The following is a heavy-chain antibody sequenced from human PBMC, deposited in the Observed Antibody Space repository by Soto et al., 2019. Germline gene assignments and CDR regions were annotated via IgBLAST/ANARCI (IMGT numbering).Heavy chain of an antibody. CDR3: ANYHVVVTGNWFDP. J-gene: IGHJ5*02. Sequence: QVQLVQSGAEVKKPGSSVKVSCKASGGTFSSYAISWVRQAPGQGLEWMGGIIPIFGTANYAQKFQGRVTXXAXEXXSTASMERSSLRSEDTAVYYCANYHVVVTGNWFDPWGQGTLVTVSS. CDR2: IIPIFGTA. D-gene: IGHD2-21*02. CDR1: GGTFSSYA. V-gene: IGHV1-69*12.